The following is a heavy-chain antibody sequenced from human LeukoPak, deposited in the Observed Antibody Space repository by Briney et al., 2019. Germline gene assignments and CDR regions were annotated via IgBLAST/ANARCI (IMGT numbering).Heavy chain of an antibody. CDR3: ARRAGVGITIFGVVRGYYCYGMDV. CDR2: ISAYNGNT. V-gene: IGHV1-18*01. Sequence: ASVKVSCKASGYTFTSYGISWVRQAPGQGLEWMGWISAYNGNTNYAQKLQGRVTMTTDTSTSTAYMELRSLRSDDTAVYYCARRAGVGITIFGVVRGYYCYGMDVWGQGTTVTVSS. D-gene: IGHD3-3*01. CDR1: GYTFTSYG. J-gene: IGHJ6*02.